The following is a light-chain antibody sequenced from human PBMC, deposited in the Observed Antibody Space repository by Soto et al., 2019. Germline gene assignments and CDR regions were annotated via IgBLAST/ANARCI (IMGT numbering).Light chain of an antibody. Sequence: DIMMTQSPDSLAVSLGERGTVNCKSSQSVLHSTNNKNYLAWYQQKPGQPPKLLIYWASTRESGVPDRFSGSGSGTDFTLTISSLQAEDVAVYYCQQYYNTPLAFGQGTKVDIK. CDR1: QSVLHSTNNKNY. CDR3: QQYYNTPLA. V-gene: IGKV4-1*01. CDR2: WAS. J-gene: IGKJ1*01.